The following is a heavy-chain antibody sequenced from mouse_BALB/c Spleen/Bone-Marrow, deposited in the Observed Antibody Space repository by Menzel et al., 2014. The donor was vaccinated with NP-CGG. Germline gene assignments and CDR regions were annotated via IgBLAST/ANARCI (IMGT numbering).Heavy chain of an antibody. V-gene: IGHV5-12*02. J-gene: IGHJ4*01. CDR3: ARESYGYALDY. D-gene: IGHD1-1*01. Sequence: EVHLVESGGGLVQPGGSLKLSCATSGFTFSDYYMFWVRQTPDKRVEWVAYIRNGDGSTYYPDTVKGRFPISRDNAKNTLYLQMSRLKSEDTAMYYCARESYGYALDYCGQGTSVTVSS. CDR1: GFTFSDYY. CDR2: IRNGDGST.